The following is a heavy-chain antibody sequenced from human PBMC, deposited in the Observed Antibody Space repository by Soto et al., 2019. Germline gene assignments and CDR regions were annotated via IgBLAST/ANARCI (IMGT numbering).Heavy chain of an antibody. D-gene: IGHD1-26*01. CDR1: GFTFSSYS. J-gene: IGHJ6*02. CDR2: ISSSGSTI. CDR3: ARDIVGATTDYYYGMDV. V-gene: IGHV3-48*04. Sequence: GWSLRLSCAASGFTFSSYSMNWVRQAPGKGLEWVSYISSSGSTIYYADSVKGRFTISRDNAKNSLYLQMNSLRAEDTAVYYCARDIVGATTDYYYGMDVWGQGATVTVSS.